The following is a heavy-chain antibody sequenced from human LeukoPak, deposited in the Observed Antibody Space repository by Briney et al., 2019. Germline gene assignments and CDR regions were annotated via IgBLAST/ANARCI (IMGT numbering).Heavy chain of an antibody. CDR2: ISGSSSYI. J-gene: IGHJ6*04. Sequence: PGGSLRLSCAASGFTFSTYNMNWVRQAPGKGLEWVSSISGSSSYIYYADSVKGRFSISRDNAKNSLYLQMNSLRAEDTAVYYCARRIYCSSTSCPRGMDVWGKGTTVTISS. V-gene: IGHV3-21*01. CDR1: GFTFSTYN. CDR3: ARRIYCSSTSCPRGMDV. D-gene: IGHD2-2*01.